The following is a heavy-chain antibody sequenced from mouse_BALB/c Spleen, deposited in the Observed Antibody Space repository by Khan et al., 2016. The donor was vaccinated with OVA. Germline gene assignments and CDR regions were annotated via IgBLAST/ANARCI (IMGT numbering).Heavy chain of an antibody. CDR3: ATLYGNPFDF. CDR1: GFNIKDTY. D-gene: IGHD2-1*01. CDR2: IDPPNDDS. V-gene: IGHV14-3*02. Sequence: EVQLQQSGAELVKPGASVKLSCSASGFNIKDTYIHWMKQRPEQGLEWIGRIDPPNDDSKSGPKFPAKATLTADTSSNTAYLQLSSLTSEDTAVYYCATLYGNPFDFWGQGTLVSVSA. J-gene: IGHJ3*01.